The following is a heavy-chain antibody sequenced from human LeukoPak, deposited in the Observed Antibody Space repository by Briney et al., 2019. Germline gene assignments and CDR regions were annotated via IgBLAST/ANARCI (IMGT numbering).Heavy chain of an antibody. CDR1: GGSISSSSYY. V-gene: IGHV4-39*07. CDR3: ARDGIVVVPATIKPPWAFDI. J-gene: IGHJ3*02. CDR2: IYYSGST. Sequence: SETLSLTCTVSGGSISSSSYYWGWLRQPPGKGLEWIGSIYYSGSTYYNPSLKSRVTISVDTSKNQFSLKLSSVTAADTAVYYCARDGIVVVPATIKPPWAFDIWGQGTMVTVSS. D-gene: IGHD2-2*01.